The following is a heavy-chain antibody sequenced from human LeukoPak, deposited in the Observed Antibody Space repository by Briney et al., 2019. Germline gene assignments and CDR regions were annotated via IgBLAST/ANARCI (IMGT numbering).Heavy chain of an antibody. V-gene: IGHV4-59*08. CDR2: IYYSGST. Sequence: PSETLSLTCTVSGGSISSYYWSWIRQPPGKGLEWIGYIYYSGSTNYNPSLKSRVTIPVDTSKNQFSLKLSSVTAADTAVYYCARLGIGNSVFDYWGQGTLVTVSS. CDR3: ARLGIGNSVFDY. CDR1: GGSISSYY. J-gene: IGHJ4*02. D-gene: IGHD2/OR15-2a*01.